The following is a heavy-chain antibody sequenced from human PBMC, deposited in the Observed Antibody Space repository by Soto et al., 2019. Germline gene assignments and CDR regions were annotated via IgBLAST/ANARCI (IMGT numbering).Heavy chain of an antibody. D-gene: IGHD2-2*01. J-gene: IGHJ3*02. CDR2: IIPIFGTA. CDR1: GGTFSSYA. Sequence: SVKVSCKASGGTFSSYAISWVRQAPGQGLEWMGGIIPIFGTANYAQKFQGWVTMTRDTSISTAYMELSRLRSDDTAVYYCARGQGTNCSSTSCYGAFDIWGQGTMVT. CDR3: ARGQGTNCSSTSCYGAFDI. V-gene: IGHV1-69*05.